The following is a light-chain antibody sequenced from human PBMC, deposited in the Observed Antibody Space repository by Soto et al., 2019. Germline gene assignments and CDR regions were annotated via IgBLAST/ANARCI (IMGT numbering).Light chain of an antibody. CDR1: SSNIGSNT. J-gene: IGLJ1*01. V-gene: IGLV1-44*01. Sequence: QSVLTQPPSASGTPGQRVTISCSGSSSNIGSNTVNWYQQLPGTAPKLLIYSNNQRPSAVPDRFSGSKSGTSASLAISGLQSEDEADYYRAAWDDSLNGLVFGTGTKLTVL. CDR3: AAWDDSLNGLV. CDR2: SNN.